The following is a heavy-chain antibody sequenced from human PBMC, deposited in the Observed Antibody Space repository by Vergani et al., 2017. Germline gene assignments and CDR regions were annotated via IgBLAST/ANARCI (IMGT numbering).Heavy chain of an antibody. CDR3: ARRDSSSPARYY. Sequence: EVQLVESGGGLVQPGGSLRLSCAASGFTFSTYDMHWVRQATGKGLEWVSAIGTAGDTYYPGYVKGRFTLSRENAKNSLYLQMNGLRAGDTAVYYCARRDSSSPARYYWGQGTLVTVSS. CDR2: IGTAGDT. CDR1: GFTFSTYD. V-gene: IGHV3-13*01. J-gene: IGHJ4*02. D-gene: IGHD6-6*01.